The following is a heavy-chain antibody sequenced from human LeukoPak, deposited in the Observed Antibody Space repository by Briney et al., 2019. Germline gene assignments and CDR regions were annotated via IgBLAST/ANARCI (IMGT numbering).Heavy chain of an antibody. Sequence: SETLSLTCTVSGGSMNNYYWSWIRQPPGKGQEWIGYISYSGSTNYNPSLRSRVTISVDTSKNQFSLKLSSVTAADTALYYCARYDYGDCWFDPWGEGTLVTVSS. V-gene: IGHV4-59*01. CDR2: ISYSGST. CDR3: ARYDYGDCWFDP. D-gene: IGHD4-17*01. CDR1: GGSMNNYY. J-gene: IGHJ5*02.